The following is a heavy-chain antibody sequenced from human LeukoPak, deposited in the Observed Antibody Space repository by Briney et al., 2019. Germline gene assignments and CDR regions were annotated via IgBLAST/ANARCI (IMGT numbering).Heavy chain of an antibody. D-gene: IGHD6-13*01. CDR2: SGTSGDT. CDR1: GFTFSNYA. V-gene: IGHV3-23*01. J-gene: IGHJ4*02. CDR3: AQKRPGTYPFDY. Sequence: GGSLRLSCVASGFTFSNYALNWVRQAPGKGLEWVSASGTSGDTYYADSVRGRFTISRDNAKNMVYLQMSSLRAEDTALYYCAQKRPGTYPFDYWGQGTLVTVSS.